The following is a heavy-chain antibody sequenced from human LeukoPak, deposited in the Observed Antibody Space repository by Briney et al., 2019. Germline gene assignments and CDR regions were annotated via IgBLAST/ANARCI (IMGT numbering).Heavy chain of an antibody. V-gene: IGHV4-34*01. CDR2: INHSEST. CDR3: ARGRGTPGRRWFDP. Sequence: SETLSLTCAVYGGSFSGDYWSWIRQPPGQGLELMGEINHSESTNYNPSLNIRVTISVDTSKTQFSLTLSSVTAADTAVYYCARGRGTPGRRWFDPWGQGTLVTVSS. D-gene: IGHD2-15*01. CDR1: GGSFSGDY. J-gene: IGHJ5*02.